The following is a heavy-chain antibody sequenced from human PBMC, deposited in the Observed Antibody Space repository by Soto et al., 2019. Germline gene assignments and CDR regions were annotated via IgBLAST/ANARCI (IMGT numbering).Heavy chain of an antibody. CDR2: ISSSGSTI. CDR3: ARGDYGGYAAH. V-gene: IGHV3-11*01. CDR1: GFTFSDYY. D-gene: IGHD4-17*01. Sequence: QVQLVESGGGLVKPGGSLRLSCAASGFTFSDYYMSWIRQAPGKGLEWVSYISSSGSTIYYADSVKGRFTISRDNAKNSLYLQMNSLISQDPPLYYCARGDYGGYAAHWGQGTMVTVSS. J-gene: IGHJ3*01.